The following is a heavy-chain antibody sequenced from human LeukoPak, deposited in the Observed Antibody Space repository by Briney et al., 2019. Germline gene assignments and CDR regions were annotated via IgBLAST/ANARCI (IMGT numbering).Heavy chain of an antibody. CDR1: GGSFSGYY. CDR3: ARVTSSSWYVRYYYYYYMDV. Sequence: SETLSLTCAVYGGSFSGYYWSWIRQPPGKGLEWIGEINHSGSTNYNPSLKSRVTISVDTSKNQFSLKLSSVTAADTAVYYCARVTSSSWYVRYYYYYYMDVWGKGTTVTVSS. D-gene: IGHD6-13*01. V-gene: IGHV4-34*01. CDR2: INHSGST. J-gene: IGHJ6*03.